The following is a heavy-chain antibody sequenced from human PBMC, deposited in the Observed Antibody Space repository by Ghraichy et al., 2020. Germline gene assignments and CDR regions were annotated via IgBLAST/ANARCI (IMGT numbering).Heavy chain of an antibody. V-gene: IGHV4-59*01. D-gene: IGHD3-9*01. J-gene: IGHJ4*02. CDR3: ARLNYDILTGYWDYFDY. Sequence: SETLSLTCTVSGGSISSYYWSWIRQPPGKGLEWIGYIYYSGSTNYNPSLKSRVTISVDTSKNQFSLKLSSVTAADTAVYYCARLNYDILTGYWDYFDYWGQGTLVTVSS. CDR2: IYYSGST. CDR1: GGSISSYY.